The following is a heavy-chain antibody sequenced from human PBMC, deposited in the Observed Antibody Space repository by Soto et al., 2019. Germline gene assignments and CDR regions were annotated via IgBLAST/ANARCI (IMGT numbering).Heavy chain of an antibody. CDR1: GYTFTTYA. CDR3: ARGLVDYSNLDL. D-gene: IGHD6-13*01. CDR2: ITAGNGKT. V-gene: IGHV1-3*01. Sequence: QAQLVQSGAAVNKPGASVKISCKASGYTFTTYALHWLRQAPGQQGQRLEWLGRITAGNGKTTYSQKFQDRVTITRGAFATTAYMELSRLTSEDTAVYYCARGLVDYSNLDLWGQGTLVTVSS. J-gene: IGHJ5*02.